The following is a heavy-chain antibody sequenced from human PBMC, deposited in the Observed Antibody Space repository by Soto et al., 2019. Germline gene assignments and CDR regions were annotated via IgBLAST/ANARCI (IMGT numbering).Heavy chain of an antibody. CDR1: GGSFSGYY. D-gene: IGHD3-10*01. J-gene: IGHJ6*02. Sequence: PSETLSLTCAVYGGSFSGYYWSWIRQPPGKGLEWIGEINHSGSTNYNPSLKSRVTISIDMSKNQFSLKLSSVTAADTAVYYCARCRSSRWDGYYYYYYGMDVWGQGTTVTVSS. CDR2: INHSGST. V-gene: IGHV4-34*01. CDR3: ARCRSSRWDGYYYYYYGMDV.